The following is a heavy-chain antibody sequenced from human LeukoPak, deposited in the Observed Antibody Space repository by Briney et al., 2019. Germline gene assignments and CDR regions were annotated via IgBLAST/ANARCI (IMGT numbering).Heavy chain of an antibody. CDR3: AKEGSYSSGWYGSIYPLHHYYYGMDV. CDR1: GFTFSSYA. D-gene: IGHD6-19*01. Sequence: GGSLRLSCAASGFTFSSYAMSWVRQAPGKGLEWVSAISGSGGSTYYADSVKGRFTISRDNSKNTLYLQMNSLRAEDTAVYYCAKEGSYSSGWYGSIYPLHHYYYGMDVWGQGTTVTVSS. J-gene: IGHJ6*02. CDR2: ISGSGGST. V-gene: IGHV3-23*01.